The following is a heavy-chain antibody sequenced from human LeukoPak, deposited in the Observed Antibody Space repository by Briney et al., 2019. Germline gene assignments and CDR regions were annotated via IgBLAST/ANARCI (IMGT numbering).Heavy chain of an antibody. CDR3: ARSFRSSGSGNFDY. CDR2: INSDGSST. D-gene: IGHD3-10*01. Sequence: GGSLRLSCTASGFTFSSYWMHWVRRAPGKGLVWVSRINSDGSSTSYADSVKGRFTISRDNAKNTLYLQMNSLRVEDTAVYYCARSFRSSGSGNFDYWGQGTLVTVPS. V-gene: IGHV3-74*01. CDR1: GFTFSSYW. J-gene: IGHJ4*02.